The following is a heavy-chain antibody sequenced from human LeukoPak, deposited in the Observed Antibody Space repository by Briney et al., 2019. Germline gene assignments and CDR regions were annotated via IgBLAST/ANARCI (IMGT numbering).Heavy chain of an antibody. J-gene: IGHJ4*02. D-gene: IGHD3-10*01. CDR2: ISSSGSII. V-gene: IGHV3-48*04. CDR1: GFTFNSFA. CDR3: ARDFGYF. Sequence: GGSLRLSCSASGFTFNSFAIHWVRQAPGKGLEWVSYISSSGSIIYYSDSVKGRFTISRDNAKNSLYLQMNSLRAEDTAVYYCARDFGYFWGQGTLVTVSS.